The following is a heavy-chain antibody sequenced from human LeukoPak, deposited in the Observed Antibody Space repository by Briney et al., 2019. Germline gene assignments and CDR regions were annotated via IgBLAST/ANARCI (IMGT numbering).Heavy chain of an antibody. CDR1: GASMTSHY. D-gene: IGHD6-6*01. CDR2: IFHTGST. V-gene: IGHV4-59*11. Sequence: SETLSLTCTVSGASMTSHYWTWMRQDPGTGLEWIGNIFHTGSTSYNPALESRVTISLDTSNNQFSLKMTSVTPADTAVYYCAKEGGPARPGLDSWGQGTLVTVPS. J-gene: IGHJ4*02. CDR3: AKEGGPARPGLDS.